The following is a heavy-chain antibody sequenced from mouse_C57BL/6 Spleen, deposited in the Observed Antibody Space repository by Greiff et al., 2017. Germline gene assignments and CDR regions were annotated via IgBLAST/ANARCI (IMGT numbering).Heavy chain of an antibody. V-gene: IGHV1-80*01. D-gene: IGHD2-3*01. Sequence: QVHVKQSGAELVKPGASVKISCKASGYAFSSYWMNWVKQRPGKGLEWIGQIYPGDGETNYNGKFKGKATLTADKSSSTAYMQLSSLTSEDSAVYVCARGVYDGYYDWFAYWGQGTLVTVSA. CDR1: GYAFSSYW. CDR2: IYPGDGET. J-gene: IGHJ3*01. CDR3: ARGVYDGYYDWFAY.